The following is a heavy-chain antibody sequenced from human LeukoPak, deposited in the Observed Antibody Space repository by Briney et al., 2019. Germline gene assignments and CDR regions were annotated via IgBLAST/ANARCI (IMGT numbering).Heavy chain of an antibody. CDR1: GGSISTYY. J-gene: IGHJ4*02. V-gene: IGHV4-59*12. CDR3: ARDQDYYGSGSYGPDH. Sequence: KPSETLSLTCTVSGGSISTYYWSWIRQPPGKGLEWIGYIYYNGATDYNPSLKSRVTISVDTSKNQFSLRLRSVTAADTAVYYCARDQDYYGSGSYGPDHWGQGTLVIVSS. CDR2: IYYNGAT. D-gene: IGHD3-10*01.